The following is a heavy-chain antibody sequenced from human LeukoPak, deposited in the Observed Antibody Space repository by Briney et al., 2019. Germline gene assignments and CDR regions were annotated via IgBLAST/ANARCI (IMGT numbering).Heavy chain of an antibody. CDR2: IYYSGST. V-gene: IGHV4-59*01. CDR3: ARDRSRDGYNLAY. CDR1: GGSISSYY. J-gene: IGHJ4*02. Sequence: SETLSLTCTVPGGSISSYYWSWIRQPPGKGLEWIGYIYYSGSTNYNPSLKSRVTISLDTSKNQFSLKLSSVTAADTAAYYCARDRSRDGYNLAYWGEGTLVTVSS. D-gene: IGHD5-24*01.